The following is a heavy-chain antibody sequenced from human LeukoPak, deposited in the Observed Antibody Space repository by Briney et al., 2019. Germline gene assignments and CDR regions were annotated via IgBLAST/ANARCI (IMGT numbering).Heavy chain of an antibody. CDR1: GFTFSSYA. J-gene: IGHJ6*02. V-gene: IGHV3-23*01. Sequence: GGSLRLSCTTSGFTFSSYALSWVRQAPGKGLEWVSGIRVSGSTYYPDSVTGRFTISRDNSENTLYLQMSGLRAEDTAVYYCARRDYYYGMDVWGQGTTVTVSS. CDR3: ARRDYYYGMDV. CDR2: IRVSGST.